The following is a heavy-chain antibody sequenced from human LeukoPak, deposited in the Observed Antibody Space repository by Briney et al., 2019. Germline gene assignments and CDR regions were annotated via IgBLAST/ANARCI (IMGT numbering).Heavy chain of an antibody. D-gene: IGHD6-19*01. Sequence: GASVKVSCKASGYTFTSYGISWVRQAPGQGLEWMGRISAYNGNTNYTQKLQGRVTMTTDTSTSTAYMELRSLRSDDTAVYYCARDSPNSSGWSASLWYYYGMDVWGQGTTVTVSS. CDR2: ISAYNGNT. CDR3: ARDSPNSSGWSASLWYYYGMDV. J-gene: IGHJ6*02. V-gene: IGHV1-18*01. CDR1: GYTFTSYG.